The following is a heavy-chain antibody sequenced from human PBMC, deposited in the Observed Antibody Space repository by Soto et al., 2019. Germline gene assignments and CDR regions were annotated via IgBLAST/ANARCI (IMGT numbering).Heavy chain of an antibody. V-gene: IGHV3-21*01. D-gene: IGHD6-25*01. CDR1: GFTFSSYS. J-gene: IGHJ4*02. CDR2: ISSSSSYI. Sequence: PGGSLRLSCAASGFTFSSYSMNWVRQAPGKGLEWVSSISSSSSYIYYADSVKGRFTISRDNAKNSLYLQMNSLRAEDTAVYYCATSTAAGSTDFDYWGQGTLVTVSS. CDR3: ATSTAAGSTDFDY.